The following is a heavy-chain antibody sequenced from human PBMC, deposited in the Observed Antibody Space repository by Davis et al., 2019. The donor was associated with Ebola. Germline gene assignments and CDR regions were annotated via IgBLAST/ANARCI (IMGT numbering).Heavy chain of an antibody. V-gene: IGHV3-33*01. J-gene: IGHJ6*02. Sequence: GESLKISCAASGFTFSSYAMHWVRQAPGKGLEWVAVIWYDGSNKYYADSVKGRFTISRDNSKNTLYLQMNSLRAEDTAVYYCASLYYDSSGYYYYYGMDVWGQGTTVTVSS. D-gene: IGHD3-22*01. CDR3: ASLYYDSSGYYYYYGMDV. CDR2: IWYDGSNK. CDR1: GFTFSSYA.